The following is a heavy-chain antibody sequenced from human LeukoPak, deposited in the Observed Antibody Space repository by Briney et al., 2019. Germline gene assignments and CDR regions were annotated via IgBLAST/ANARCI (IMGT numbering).Heavy chain of an antibody. V-gene: IGHV4-30-4*08. D-gene: IGHD3-22*01. CDR3: AKQWLRNAFDI. Sequence: PSETLSLTYTVSGGSISSGDFYWSWIRQPPGRGVEWIGYIYYSGSTYYNPSLKSRVTISVDTSKNQFSLKLSSVTAADTAVYSCAKQWLRNAFDIWGQGTMVTVSS. CDR2: IYYSGST. J-gene: IGHJ3*02. CDR1: GGSISSGDFY.